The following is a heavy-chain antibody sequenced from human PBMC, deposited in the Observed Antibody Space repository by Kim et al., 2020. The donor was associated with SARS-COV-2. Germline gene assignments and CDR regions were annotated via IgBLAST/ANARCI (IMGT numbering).Heavy chain of an antibody. J-gene: IGHJ6*02. D-gene: IGHD1-26*01. V-gene: IGHV3-23*01. CDR3: AKDYFLSGGYGMDV. Sequence: ADSVKGRFTISRDNSKNTLYLQMNSRRAEDTAVYYCAKDYFLSGGYGMDVWGQGTTVTVSS.